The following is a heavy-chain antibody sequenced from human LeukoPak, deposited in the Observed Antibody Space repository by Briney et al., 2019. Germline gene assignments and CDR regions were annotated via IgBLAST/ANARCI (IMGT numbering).Heavy chain of an antibody. CDR2: ISDNGINT. D-gene: IGHD1-26*01. CDR1: GFTVSSNY. V-gene: IGHV3-23*01. Sequence: GGSLRLSCAASGFTVSSNYMSWVRQAPGKGLEWVSAISDNGINTWHADSVKGRFTISRDNSKNSLYLQMNSLRAEDTAVYYCTKELRMVGFTKGFDYWGQGILVTVSS. CDR3: TKELRMVGFTKGFDY. J-gene: IGHJ4*02.